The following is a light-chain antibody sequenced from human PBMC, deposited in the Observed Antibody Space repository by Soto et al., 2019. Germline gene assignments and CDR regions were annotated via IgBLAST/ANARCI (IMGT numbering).Light chain of an antibody. CDR1: QSVSTN. J-gene: IGKJ1*01. V-gene: IGKV3-15*01. Sequence: EVVMTQSPATLSVSPGERATLSCRASQSVSTNLAWYQQRPGQAPRLLIYGASTRASGFPARFSGSGSGTEFILTFSSLQSEDFAVYYCQQYSHWPTFGQGTKVEIK. CDR2: GAS. CDR3: QQYSHWPT.